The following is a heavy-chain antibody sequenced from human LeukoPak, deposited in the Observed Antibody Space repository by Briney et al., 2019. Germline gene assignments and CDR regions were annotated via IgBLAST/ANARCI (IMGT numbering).Heavy chain of an antibody. CDR3: AKTWGYSSGWYGYYFDY. V-gene: IGHV3-9*01. CDR2: ISWNSGSI. D-gene: IGHD6-19*01. J-gene: IGHJ4*02. Sequence: GRSLRLSCAASGFTFDDYAMHWVRQAPGKGLEWVSGISWNSGSIGYADSVKGRFTISRDNAKNSLYLQMNSLRAEDTALYYCAKTWGYSSGWYGYYFDYWGQGTLVTVSS. CDR1: GFTFDDYA.